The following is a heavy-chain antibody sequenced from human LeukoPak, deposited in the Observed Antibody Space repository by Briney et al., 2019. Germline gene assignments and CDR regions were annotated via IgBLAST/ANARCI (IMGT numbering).Heavy chain of an antibody. Sequence: PGGSLRLSCAASGFTFSSYGMHWVRQAPGKGLEWVAFIRYDGSNKYYADSVKGRFTISRDNSKNTLFLQMNTLRAEDTAVYYCARDPSSVRGGRRCFDYWGQGTLVTVAS. J-gene: IGHJ4*02. CDR3: ARDPSSVRGGRRCFDY. CDR1: GFTFSSYG. D-gene: IGHD2/OR15-2a*01. V-gene: IGHV3-30*02. CDR2: IRYDGSNK.